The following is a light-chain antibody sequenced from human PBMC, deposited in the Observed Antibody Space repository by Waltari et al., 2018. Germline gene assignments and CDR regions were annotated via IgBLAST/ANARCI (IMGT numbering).Light chain of an antibody. Sequence: DIQLTQSPSSMSASVGDTVTITCRASQDIRNRLAWFQQIPGKAPNLLIYVASNLQFGVPSRFSGDGSGTDSTLTISNIQPEDFATYYCQQINTYPITFGQGTRLDIK. J-gene: IGKJ5*01. V-gene: IGKV1-12*01. CDR1: QDIRNR. CDR3: QQINTYPIT. CDR2: VAS.